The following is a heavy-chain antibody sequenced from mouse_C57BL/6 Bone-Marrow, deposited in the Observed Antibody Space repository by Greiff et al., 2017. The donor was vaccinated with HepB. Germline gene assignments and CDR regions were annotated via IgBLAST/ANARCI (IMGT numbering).Heavy chain of an antibody. CDR1: GYTFTSYG. CDR3: ARELGRFAY. CDR2: IYPRSGNT. Sequence: VKLMESGAELARPGASVKLSCKASGYTFTSYGISWVKQRTGQGLEWIGEIYPRSGNTYYNEKFKGKATLTADKSSSTAYMELRSLTSEDSAVYFCARELGRFAYWGQGTLVTVSA. J-gene: IGHJ3*01. V-gene: IGHV1-81*01. D-gene: IGHD4-1*01.